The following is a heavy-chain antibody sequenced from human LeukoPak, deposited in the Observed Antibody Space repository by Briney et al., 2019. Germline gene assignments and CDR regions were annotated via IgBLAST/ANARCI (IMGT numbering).Heavy chain of an antibody. Sequence: ASVKVSCKASGYTFTSYGISWVRQAPGQGLEWMGWISAYNGNTNYAQKLQGRVTMTTDTSTSTAYMELRSLRSDDTAVYYCASIGDYANYYYMDVWGKGTTVTVSS. CDR2: ISAYNGNT. CDR3: ASIGDYANYYYMDV. CDR1: GYTFTSYG. J-gene: IGHJ6*03. V-gene: IGHV1-18*01. D-gene: IGHD4-17*01.